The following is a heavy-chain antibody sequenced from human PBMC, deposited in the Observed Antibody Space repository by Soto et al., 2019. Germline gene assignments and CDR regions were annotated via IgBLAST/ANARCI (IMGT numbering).Heavy chain of an antibody. Sequence: EVQLLESGGGLVQPGGSLRLSCAASGFTFSSYAMRWVRQAPVKGLEWVSAISGSGGSTYYADSAKGRFTISRDNSKNTLYLQTNSLRAEGTAVYYCARRGSGSYYAYWGQGTVVTVSS. CDR1: GFTFSSYA. CDR3: ARRGSGSYYAY. CDR2: ISGSGGST. D-gene: IGHD1-26*01. J-gene: IGHJ4*02. V-gene: IGHV3-23*01.